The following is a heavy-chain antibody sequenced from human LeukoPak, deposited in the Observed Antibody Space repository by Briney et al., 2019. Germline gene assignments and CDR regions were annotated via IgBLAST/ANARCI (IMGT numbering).Heavy chain of an antibody. Sequence: TGGSLRLSCAASGFTFSSYSMNWVRQAPGKGLEWVSYISSSSSTIYYADSVKGRFTISRDNAKNSLYLQMNSLRAEDTAVYYCARDPYDSSGYYPEYFQHWARAPWSPSPQ. V-gene: IGHV3-48*01. CDR3: ARDPYDSSGYYPEYFQH. J-gene: IGHJ1*01. CDR1: GFTFSSYS. D-gene: IGHD3-22*01. CDR2: ISSSSSTI.